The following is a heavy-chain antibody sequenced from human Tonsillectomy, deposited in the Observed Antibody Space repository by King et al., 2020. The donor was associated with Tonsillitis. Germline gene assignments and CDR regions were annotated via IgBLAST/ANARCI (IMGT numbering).Heavy chain of an antibody. CDR1: GGSFSGYY. D-gene: IGHD6-19*01. CDR2: INHSGST. J-gene: IGHJ3*02. CDR3: ARWAVAPTPVGDAFDI. V-gene: IGHV4-34*01. Sequence: HVQLQQWGAGLLKPSETLSLTCAVYGGSFSGYYWSWIRQPPGKGLEWIGEINHSGSTNYTPSLKSRVTISVDTSKNQFSLKLSCVTAADTAVYYCARWAVAPTPVGDAFDIWGQGTMVTVSS.